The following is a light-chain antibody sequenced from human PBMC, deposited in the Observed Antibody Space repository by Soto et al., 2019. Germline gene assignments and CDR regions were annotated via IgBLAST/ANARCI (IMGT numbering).Light chain of an antibody. J-gene: IGLJ3*02. CDR1: SSDVGGYNY. CDR3: SSYAGSNNLV. V-gene: IGLV2-8*01. Sequence: QSALTQPPSASGSPGQSVTISCTGTSSDVGGYNYVSWYQQHPGKAPKLMIYEVSKRPSGVPARFSGSKSCNTAALPVSGLQAEYEADYYCSSYAGSNNLVFGGGTKVTVL. CDR2: EVS.